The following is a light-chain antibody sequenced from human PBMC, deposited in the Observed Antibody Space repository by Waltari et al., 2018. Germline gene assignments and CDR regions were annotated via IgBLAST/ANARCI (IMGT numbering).Light chain of an antibody. J-gene: IGKJ3*01. CDR2: AAS. V-gene: IGKV1-39*01. Sequence: DIQSTQSPSSLSASVGDRVSITCRASQSISTHLNLYQQKPGKAPKLLIYAASNLQSGVPSRFSGRGSETDFTLTISSLQPEDFAVYYCQQSYNTPRTFGPGTKVDIK. CDR3: QQSYNTPRT. CDR1: QSISTH.